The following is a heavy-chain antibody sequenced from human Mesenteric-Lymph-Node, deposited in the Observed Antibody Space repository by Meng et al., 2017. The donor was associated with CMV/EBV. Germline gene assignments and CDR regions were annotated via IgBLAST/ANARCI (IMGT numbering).Heavy chain of an antibody. D-gene: IGHD2-8*02. CDR3: AKDDGGGWCTGYFDY. CDR1: GFTFSTYA. Sequence: GGSLRLSCEASGFTFSTYAMSWVRQAPGKGLEWVSAIGGSGGSTYYADSVKGRFTISRDNSKNTLYLQLNSLRAEDTAVFYCAKDDGGGWCTGYFDYWGRGTLVTVSS. J-gene: IGHJ4*02. V-gene: IGHV3-23*01. CDR2: IGGSGGST.